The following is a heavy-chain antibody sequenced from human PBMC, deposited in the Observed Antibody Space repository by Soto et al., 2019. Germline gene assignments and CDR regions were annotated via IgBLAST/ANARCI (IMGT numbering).Heavy chain of an antibody. Sequence: SVKVSCKASGGTFSSYAISWVRQAPGQGLEWMGGIIPIFGTANYAQKFRGRVTITADKSTSTAYMELSSLRSEDTAVYYCARGRIVGATSRFDYWGQGTLVTVSS. CDR1: GGTFSSYA. V-gene: IGHV1-69*06. CDR3: ARGRIVGATSRFDY. CDR2: IIPIFGTA. D-gene: IGHD1-26*01. J-gene: IGHJ4*02.